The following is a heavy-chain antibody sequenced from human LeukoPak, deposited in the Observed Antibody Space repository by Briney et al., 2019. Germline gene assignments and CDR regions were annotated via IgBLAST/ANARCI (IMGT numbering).Heavy chain of an antibody. CDR1: GGTFSSYA. Sequence: GSSVKVTCKASGGTFSSYAISWVRQAPGQGLEWMGGIIPIFGTANYAQKFQGRVTITADKSTSTAYMELSSLRSEDTAVYYCASLKREIVVVPAAVYYYYYYMDVWGKGTTVTVSS. CDR2: IIPIFGTA. J-gene: IGHJ6*03. V-gene: IGHV1-69*06. D-gene: IGHD2-2*01. CDR3: ASLKREIVVVPAAVYYYYYYMDV.